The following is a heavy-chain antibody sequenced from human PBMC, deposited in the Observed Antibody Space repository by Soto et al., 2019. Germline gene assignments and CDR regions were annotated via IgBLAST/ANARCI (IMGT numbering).Heavy chain of an antibody. CDR3: ASWGSSMYDFDH. D-gene: IGHD6-6*01. CDR2: VYYSGST. Sequence: SETLSLTCTVSGGSITSYYWTWVRQPPGKGLEWLGYVYYSGSTSYNPSLKSRVTVSLDTSNNQFSLTLRSVTAADTAVYYCASWGSSMYDFDHWGQGTLVTVSS. J-gene: IGHJ4*02. CDR1: GGSITSYY. V-gene: IGHV4-59*01.